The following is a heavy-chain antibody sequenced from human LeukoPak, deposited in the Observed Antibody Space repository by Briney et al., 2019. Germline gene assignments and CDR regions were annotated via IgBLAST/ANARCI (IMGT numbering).Heavy chain of an antibody. D-gene: IGHD1-26*01. CDR3: ARHLLGGGRYYYYY. CDR1: GGSICSGYYY. CDR2: IYCSGST. J-gene: IGHJ4*02. Sequence: SETLSLTCTVAGGSICSGYYYWWCLRPPPGRGLEWIGSIYCSGSTYYNSSLNSRVTLSVNTTKNQLSLLLSSVPAADTAVYYCARHLLGGGRYYYYYWGRGSMVSVSS. V-gene: IGHV4-39*01.